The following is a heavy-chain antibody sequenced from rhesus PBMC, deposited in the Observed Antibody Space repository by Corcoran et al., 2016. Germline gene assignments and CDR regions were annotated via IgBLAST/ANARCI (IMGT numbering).Heavy chain of an antibody. CDR2: IYCIGTST. CDR1: GGSISDNYR. J-gene: IGHJ6*01. CDR3: ARDWGMWTGYSLDS. V-gene: IGHV4S10*01. D-gene: IGHD3-3*01. Sequence: QVQLQESGPGVVKPSETLSLTCAVSGGSISDNYRWSWIRQPPGKGLEWIGFIYCIGTSTKYNPYFKSRVTISKDTSKNQFSLNLISVTAADTAVYYCARDWGMWTGYSLDSWGQGVVVTVSS.